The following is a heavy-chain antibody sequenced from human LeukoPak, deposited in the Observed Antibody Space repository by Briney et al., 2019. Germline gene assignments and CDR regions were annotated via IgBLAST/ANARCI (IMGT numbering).Heavy chain of an antibody. CDR1: GGSISSYY. CDR3: ARSIWFGELFSVY. J-gene: IGHJ4*02. V-gene: IGHV4-59*01. D-gene: IGHD3-10*01. CDR2: IYYSGST. Sequence: SETLSLTCTVSGGSISSYYWSWIRQPPGKGLEWIGYIYYSGSTNYNPSLKSRVTISVDTSKNQFSLKLSSVTAADTAVYYCARSIWFGELFSVYWGQGTLVTVSS.